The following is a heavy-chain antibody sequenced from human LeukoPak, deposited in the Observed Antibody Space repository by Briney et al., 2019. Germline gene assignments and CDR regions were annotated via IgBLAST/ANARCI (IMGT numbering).Heavy chain of an antibody. Sequence: PSETLSLTCTVYGYSISSGYYWGWIRQPPGKGLEWIGSIYHSGSTYYNPSLKSRVTISVDTSKNQFSLKLSSVTAADTAVYYCARQPSNYFDYWGQGTLVTVSS. J-gene: IGHJ4*02. D-gene: IGHD4-11*01. CDR1: GYSISSGYY. CDR3: ARQPSNYFDY. V-gene: IGHV4-38-2*02. CDR2: IYHSGST.